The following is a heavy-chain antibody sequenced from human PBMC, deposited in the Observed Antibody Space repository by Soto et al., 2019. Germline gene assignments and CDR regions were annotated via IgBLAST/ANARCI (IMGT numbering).Heavy chain of an antibody. CDR1: GYTLTELS. D-gene: IGHD6-19*01. CDR3: AVSTPTTVAGSTTYYSFYYAMDV. V-gene: IGHV1-24*01. Sequence: ASVKVSRKVSGYTLTELSINWVRLAPGKGLEWMGCFDPEHGKTIYAQQFQGRITMTEDTSSDTAYMELSSLGSEDTAVYYCAVSTPTTVAGSTTYYSFYYAMDVWGQGTTVTVSS. J-gene: IGHJ6*02. CDR2: FDPEHGKT.